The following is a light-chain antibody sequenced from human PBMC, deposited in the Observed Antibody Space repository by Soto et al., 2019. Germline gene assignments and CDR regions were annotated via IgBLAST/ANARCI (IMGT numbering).Light chain of an antibody. V-gene: IGLV8-61*01. CDR1: SGSVSTSYY. Sequence: QTVVTQEPSFSVSPGGTVTLTCGLSSGSVSTSYYPSWYQQTPGQAPRTLIYSTNTRSSGVPDRFSGSILGNKAALTITGAQADDESDYYCVLYMGSGTVVFGGGTKLTFL. CDR3: VLYMGSGTVV. J-gene: IGLJ2*01. CDR2: STN.